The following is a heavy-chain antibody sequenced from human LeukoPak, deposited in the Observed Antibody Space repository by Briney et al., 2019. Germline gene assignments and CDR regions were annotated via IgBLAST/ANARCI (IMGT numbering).Heavy chain of an antibody. CDR2: IYYNGST. V-gene: IGHV4-59*08. Sequence: TPSETLSLTCTVSGGSISSYYWSWTRQPPVKGLEWIGYIYYNGSTNYNPSLKSRVIISVDTSKNQFSLKLSSVTAADTAVYYCARRGILAAFDIWGQGTMVTVSS. J-gene: IGHJ3*02. D-gene: IGHD3-3*02. CDR3: ARRGILAAFDI. CDR1: GGSISSYY.